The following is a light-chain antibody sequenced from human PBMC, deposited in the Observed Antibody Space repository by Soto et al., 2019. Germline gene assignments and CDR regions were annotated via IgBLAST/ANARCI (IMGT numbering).Light chain of an antibody. Sequence: QSALTQPASVSGSPGQSITISCTGTSSDVGGYNYVSWYQQHPGKAPKLMIYEVSNRHSGVSNRFSGSKSGNTASLTISGLQAEDEADYYCSSYTSSSTLYVFGTGTKLTV. CDR2: EVS. V-gene: IGLV2-14*01. J-gene: IGLJ1*01. CDR1: SSDVGGYNY. CDR3: SSYTSSSTLYV.